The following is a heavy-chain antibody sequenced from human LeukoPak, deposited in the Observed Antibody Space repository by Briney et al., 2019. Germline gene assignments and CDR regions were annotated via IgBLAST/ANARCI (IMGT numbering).Heavy chain of an antibody. V-gene: IGHV3-23*01. D-gene: IGHD2-8*02. Sequence: GVSLRLSCAASGFTFSSYAMSWVRQAPGKGLEWVSAISGSGGSTYYADSVKGRFTISRDNSKNTLYLQMNSLRAEDTAVYYCARISLRYWVSFDPWGQGTLVTVSS. CDR1: GFTFSSYA. J-gene: IGHJ5*02. CDR3: ARISLRYWVSFDP. CDR2: ISGSGGST.